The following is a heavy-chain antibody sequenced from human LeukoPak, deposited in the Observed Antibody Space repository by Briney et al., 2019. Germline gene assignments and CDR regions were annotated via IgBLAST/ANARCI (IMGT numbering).Heavy chain of an antibody. J-gene: IGHJ4*02. Sequence: PGGSLRLSCAASGFTFSGSAMSWVRQAPGKGLEWVSGISIGGDYTYYADSVKGRFTISRDNSKDTLSLQMSNLRAEDTAIYYCAKPDSAAIQTGIDHWGQGTLVTVSS. CDR2: ISIGGDYT. CDR1: GFTFSGSA. D-gene: IGHD2-2*02. V-gene: IGHV3-23*01. CDR3: AKPDSAAIQTGIDH.